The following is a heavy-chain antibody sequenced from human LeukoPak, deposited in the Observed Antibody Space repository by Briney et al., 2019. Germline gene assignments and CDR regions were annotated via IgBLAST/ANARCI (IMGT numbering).Heavy chain of an antibody. CDR1: GYTFTSYD. Sequence: ASVKVSCKASGYTFTSYDINWVRQATGQGLEWMGWMNPNSGNTGYAQKFQGRVTITRNTSISTAYMELSRLRSDDTAVYYCARGGVLLWFGEFFDYWGQGTLVTVSS. CDR3: ARGGVLLWFGEFFDY. CDR2: MNPNSGNT. D-gene: IGHD3-10*01. V-gene: IGHV1-8*03. J-gene: IGHJ4*02.